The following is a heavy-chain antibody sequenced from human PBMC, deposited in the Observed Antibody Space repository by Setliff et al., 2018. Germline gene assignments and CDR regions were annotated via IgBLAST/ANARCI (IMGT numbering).Heavy chain of an antibody. J-gene: IGHJ4*02. CDR2: IYRGDRST. Sequence: PGGSLSRSCVASGFTFTDYAMSGVRQAPGKGLEWVSTIYRGDRSTFYADSVQGRFIIFRDGSKNTLYLQMDSLRGEDTAVYYCARHLWGRYMAESSDYFDYWGQGSLVTVSS. V-gene: IGHV3-23*03. CDR1: GFTFTDYA. D-gene: IGHD3-3*02. CDR3: ARHLWGRYMAESSDYFDY.